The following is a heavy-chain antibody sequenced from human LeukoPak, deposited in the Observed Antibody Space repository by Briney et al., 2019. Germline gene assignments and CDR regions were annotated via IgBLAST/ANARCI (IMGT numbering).Heavy chain of an antibody. CDR2: ISWNSGSI. Sequence: GGSLRLSCAASGFTFDDYAMHWVRQAPGKGLEWVSGISWNSGSIGYADSVKGRFTISRDNAKNSLYLQMNSLRAEDTALYYCARGGRILGYCSGGSCQPEPDYWGQGTLVTVSS. CDR3: ARGGRILGYCSGGSCQPEPDY. CDR1: GFTFDDYA. D-gene: IGHD2-15*01. J-gene: IGHJ4*02. V-gene: IGHV3-9*01.